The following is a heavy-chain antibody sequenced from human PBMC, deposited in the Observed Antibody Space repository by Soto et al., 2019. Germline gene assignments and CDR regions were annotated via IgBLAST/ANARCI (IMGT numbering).Heavy chain of an antibody. J-gene: IGHJ4*02. V-gene: IGHV3-11*01. D-gene: IGHD1-26*01. CDR2: ISSSGSTI. Sequence: AGSLRLSCAASGFTFSDYSMSWIRQAPGKGLEWVSYISSSGSTIYYADAVKGRFTISRDNAKNSLYLQMDSLRAEDTAVYDCAREWAPGSGAYWGQGTLVTVSS. CDR1: GFTFSDYS. CDR3: AREWAPGSGAY.